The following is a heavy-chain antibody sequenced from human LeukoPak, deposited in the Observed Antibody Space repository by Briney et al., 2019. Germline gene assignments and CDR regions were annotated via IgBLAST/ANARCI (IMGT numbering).Heavy chain of an antibody. CDR1: GYTFTSSD. Sequence: ASVKVSCKASGYTFTSSDINWVRQATGQGLEWMGWINPISGRTGYAKKFQARVYMTMNTSISTAYMEVSSLRFEDTAVYYCARGRSGLAAAGTYDYWGQGTLITVSS. J-gene: IGHJ4*02. CDR3: ARGRSGLAAAGTYDY. CDR2: INPISGRT. D-gene: IGHD6-13*01. V-gene: IGHV1-8*01.